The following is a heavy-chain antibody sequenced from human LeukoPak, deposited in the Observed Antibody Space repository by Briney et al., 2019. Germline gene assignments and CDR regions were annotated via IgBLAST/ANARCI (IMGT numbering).Heavy chain of an antibody. D-gene: IGHD4-23*01. CDR3: ARVGLRWYTFDY. CDR1: GGSISSYY. J-gene: IGHJ4*02. CDR2: IYYSGST. Sequence: PSETLSLTCTVSGGSISSYYLSWIRQPPGKGLEWIGYIYYSGSTNYNPSLKSRVTISVDTSKNQFSLKLSSVTAADTAVYYCARVGLRWYTFDYWGQGTLVTVSS. V-gene: IGHV4-59*01.